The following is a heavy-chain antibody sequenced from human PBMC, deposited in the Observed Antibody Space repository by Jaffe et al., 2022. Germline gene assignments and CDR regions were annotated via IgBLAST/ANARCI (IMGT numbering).Heavy chain of an antibody. CDR1: GFSINSGSW. D-gene: IGHD4-17*01. CDR2: IHHSRGT. J-gene: IGHJ4*02. V-gene: IGHV4-38-2*01. CDR3: ARHEYGDTGTYFDY. Sequence: QVQLQESGPGLLKPSETLSLTCGVSGFSINSGSWWDWVRQPPGKGLEWIGCIHHSRGTEYNPSLKSRLTISLDTSKNQFSLILNSVTATDTAMYYCARHEYGDTGTYFDYWGQGILVTVSS.